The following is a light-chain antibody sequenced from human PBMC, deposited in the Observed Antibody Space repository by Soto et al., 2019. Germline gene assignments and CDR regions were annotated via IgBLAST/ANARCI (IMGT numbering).Light chain of an antibody. V-gene: IGKV3-15*01. Sequence: EIVMTQSPATLSVSPGERATLSCRASQSVSSNLAWYHQKPGQAPRLLISGASTRATDIPARFSGSGSGTEFTLTISSLQSEDFAVYYCQQYNNWPRTFGQGTKVEIK. CDR2: GAS. J-gene: IGKJ1*01. CDR1: QSVSSN. CDR3: QQYNNWPRT.